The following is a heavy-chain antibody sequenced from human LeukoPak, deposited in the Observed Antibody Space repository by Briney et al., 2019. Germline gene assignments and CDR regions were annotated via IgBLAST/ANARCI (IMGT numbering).Heavy chain of an antibody. CDR2: INPSGGST. J-gene: IGHJ5*02. CDR1: GYTFTSYY. CDR3: ARGFSSGWHLGTGFDP. V-gene: IGHV1-46*01. D-gene: IGHD3-22*01. Sequence: ASVKVSCKASGYTFTSYYMHWVRQAPGQGLEWLGLINPSGGSTSYAQKFQGRVTMTRDTSTSTVYMELSSLRSDDTAVYFCARGFSSGWHLGTGFDPWGQGTLVTVSS.